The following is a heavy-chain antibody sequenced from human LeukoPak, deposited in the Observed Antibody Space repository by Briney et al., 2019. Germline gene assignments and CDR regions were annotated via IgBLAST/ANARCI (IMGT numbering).Heavy chain of an antibody. CDR2: ISGSGGST. CDR3: ATNRIAVAGYFDY. J-gene: IGHJ4*02. Sequence: GGSLRLSCAASGFTFSNYAMNWVRQAPGKGLEWVSAISGSGGSTYYADSVKGRFTISRDNSKNTLYLQMNSLRAEDTAVYYCATNRIAVAGYFDYWGQGTLVTVSS. V-gene: IGHV3-23*01. CDR1: GFTFSNYA. D-gene: IGHD6-19*01.